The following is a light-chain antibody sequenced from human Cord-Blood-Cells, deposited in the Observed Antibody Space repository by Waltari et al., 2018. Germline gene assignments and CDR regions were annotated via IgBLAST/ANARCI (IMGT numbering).Light chain of an antibody. CDR2: AAS. Sequence: DIKMTQSPSSLSPSVGDRFTITCRASQIISSYLNWYQQKPGKAPKLLIYAASSLQSGVPSRFSGSGSGTDFTLTISSLQPEDFATYYCQQSYSTPWTFGQGTKVEIK. CDR1: QIISSY. J-gene: IGKJ1*01. V-gene: IGKV1-39*01. CDR3: QQSYSTPWT.